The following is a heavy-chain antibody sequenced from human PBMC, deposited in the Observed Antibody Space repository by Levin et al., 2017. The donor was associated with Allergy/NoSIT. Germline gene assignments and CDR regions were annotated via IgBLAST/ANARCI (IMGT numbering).Heavy chain of an antibody. Sequence: VASVKVSCKASGYTFTGYYMHWVRQAPGQGLEWMGWINPNSGGTNYAQKFQGRVTMTRDTSISTAYMELSRLRSDDTAVYYCARDAGYDGSGSYFDYWGQGTLVTVSS. CDR1: GYTFTGYY. V-gene: IGHV1-2*02. CDR2: INPNSGGT. J-gene: IGHJ4*02. D-gene: IGHD3-10*01. CDR3: ARDAGYDGSGSYFDY.